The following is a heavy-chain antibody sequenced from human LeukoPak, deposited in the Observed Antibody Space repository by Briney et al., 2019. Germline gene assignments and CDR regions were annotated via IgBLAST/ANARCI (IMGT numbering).Heavy chain of an antibody. V-gene: IGHV1-18*04. Sequence: GASVKVSCKASGYTFTSYYMHWVRQAPGQGLEWMGWISAYNGNTNYAQKLQGRVTMTTDTSTSTAYMELRSLRSDDTAVYYCARVGYGGNLYDYWGQGTLVTVSS. J-gene: IGHJ4*02. CDR3: ARVGYGGNLYDY. D-gene: IGHD4-23*01. CDR1: GYTFTSYY. CDR2: ISAYNGNT.